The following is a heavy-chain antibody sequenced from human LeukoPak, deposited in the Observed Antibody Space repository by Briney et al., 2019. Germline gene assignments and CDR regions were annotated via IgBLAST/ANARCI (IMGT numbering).Heavy chain of an antibody. CDR3: ARHEDFWSGYFDY. J-gene: IGHJ4*02. CDR1: GGSVRGYY. V-gene: IGHV4-4*07. Sequence: SETLSLTCTVSGGSVRGYYWNWIRRPAGKGLEWIGHIYSSGRTNYNPSLKSRVTMSVDTFKNQFSLKLTSVTAADTAVYYCARHEDFWSGYFDYWGQGSLVIVSS. CDR2: IYSSGRT. D-gene: IGHD3-3*01.